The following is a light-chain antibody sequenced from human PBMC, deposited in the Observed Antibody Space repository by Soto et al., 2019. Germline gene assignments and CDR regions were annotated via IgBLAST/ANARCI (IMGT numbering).Light chain of an antibody. Sequence: SALTQPASLSGSPGQSITIFCPGTSSDVGSYNLVSWYQQHPGKAPKLMIYEVSKRPSGVSNRFSGSKSGNTASLTISGLQAEDEADYYCCSYAGSSFYVFGTGTKVTVL. V-gene: IGLV2-23*02. J-gene: IGLJ1*01. CDR2: EVS. CDR1: SSDVGSYNL. CDR3: CSYAGSSFYV.